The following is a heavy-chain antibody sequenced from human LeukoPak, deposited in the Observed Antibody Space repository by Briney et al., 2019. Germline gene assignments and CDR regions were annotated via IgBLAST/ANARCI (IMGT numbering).Heavy chain of an antibody. V-gene: IGHV3-7*01. CDR2: IKQDGSEK. CDR1: GFAFSSYW. CDR3: ATGGSTFKDY. D-gene: IGHD2/OR15-2a*01. J-gene: IGHJ4*02. Sequence: PGGSLRLSCAASGFAFSSYWMSWVRQAPGKGLEWVANIKQDGSEKYYVDSVKGRFTISRDNAKNSLYLQMNSLRAEDTAVYYCATGGSTFKDYWGQGTLVTVPS.